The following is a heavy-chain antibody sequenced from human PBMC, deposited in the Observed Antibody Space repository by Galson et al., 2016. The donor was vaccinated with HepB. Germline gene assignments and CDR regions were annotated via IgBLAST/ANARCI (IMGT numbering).Heavy chain of an antibody. V-gene: IGHV3-74*01. CDR1: GFTFSNYW. D-gene: IGHD6-13*01. CDR2: VNDDASRT. CDR3: AKVTAAKKPFDS. J-gene: IGHJ4*02. Sequence: SLRLSCAASGFTFSNYWIHWVRRAPGGGLEWVSYVNDDASRTHYAVSVNGRFTISSDNAENMVYLQMNSLRVDDTAVYHCAKVTAAKKPFDSWGQGILVTVSS.